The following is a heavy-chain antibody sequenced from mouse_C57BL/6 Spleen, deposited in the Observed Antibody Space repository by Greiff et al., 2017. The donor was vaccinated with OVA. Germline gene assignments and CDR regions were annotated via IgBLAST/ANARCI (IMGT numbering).Heavy chain of an antibody. CDR3: ARGLRGLYAMDY. D-gene: IGHD2-2*01. CDR1: GYTFTSYW. V-gene: IGHV1-55*01. Sequence: VQLQQPGAELVKPGASVKMSCKASGYTFTSYWITWVKQRPGQCLEWIGDIYPGSGSTNYNEKFKSKATLTVDTSSSTAYMQLSSLTSEDSAVYYCARGLRGLYAMDYWGQGTSVTVSS. CDR2: IYPGSGST. J-gene: IGHJ4*01.